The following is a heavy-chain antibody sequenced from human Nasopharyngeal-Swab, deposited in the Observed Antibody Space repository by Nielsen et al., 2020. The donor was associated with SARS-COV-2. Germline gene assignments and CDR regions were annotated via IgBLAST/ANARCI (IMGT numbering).Heavy chain of an antibody. CDR2: MSNDGNYK. D-gene: IGHD2-15*01. V-gene: IGHV3-30*03. CDR1: GFTLSSYG. J-gene: IGHJ5*02. CDR3: ARDNGYCSGDACYLGGWLDP. Sequence: GGSLRLSCAGSGFTLSSYGMNWVRQAPGKGLEWVAVMSNDGNYKFYADSVKGRFTISRDNSKNTLYLQMNSLRAEDTAVYYCARDNGYCSGDACYLGGWLDPWGQGTLVTVSS.